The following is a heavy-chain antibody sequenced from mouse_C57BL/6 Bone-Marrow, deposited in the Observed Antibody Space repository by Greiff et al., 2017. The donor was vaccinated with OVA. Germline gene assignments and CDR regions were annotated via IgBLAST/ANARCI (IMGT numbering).Heavy chain of an antibody. Sequence: EVKLMESGGDLVKPGGSLKLSCAASGFTFSSYGMSWVRQTPDKRLEWVATISSGGSYTYYPDSVKGRFTISRDNAKNTLYLQMSSLKSEDTAMYYCARGSSYYFDDWGQGTTLTVSS. V-gene: IGHV5-6*01. CDR3: ARGSSYYFDD. CDR1: GFTFSSYG. CDR2: ISSGGSYT. J-gene: IGHJ2*01.